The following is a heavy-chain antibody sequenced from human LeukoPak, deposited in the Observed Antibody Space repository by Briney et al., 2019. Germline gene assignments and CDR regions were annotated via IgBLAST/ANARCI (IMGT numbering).Heavy chain of an antibody. Sequence: GGSLRLSCAASGFTFSSYSMNWVRQAPGKGLEWVSSISSSSSYIYYADSVKGRFTISRDNAENSLYLQMNSLRAEDTAVYYCARVGVSSWSAFFDYWGQGTLVTVSS. CDR1: GFTFSSYS. J-gene: IGHJ4*02. CDR3: ARVGVSSWSAFFDY. CDR2: ISSSSSYI. D-gene: IGHD6-13*01. V-gene: IGHV3-21*01.